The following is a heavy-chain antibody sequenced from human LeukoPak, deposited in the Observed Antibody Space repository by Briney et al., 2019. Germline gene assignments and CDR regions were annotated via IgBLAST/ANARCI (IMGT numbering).Heavy chain of an antibody. CDR3: AKDCAIGVRLGECELDF. CDR2: ISASGGST. J-gene: IGHJ4*02. D-gene: IGHD3-10*01. CDR1: GFTFSNYA. Sequence: GGSLRLSCAASGFTFSNYAMSWVRQAPGRGLEWVSVISASGGSTYYADSVKGRFTSARDYSRNTVYLQMNSLSADDTAVYYCAKDCAIGVRLGECELDFRGQATLVTVSS. V-gene: IGHV3-23*01.